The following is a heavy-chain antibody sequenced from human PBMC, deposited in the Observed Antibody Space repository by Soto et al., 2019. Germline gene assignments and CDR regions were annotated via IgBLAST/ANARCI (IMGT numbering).Heavy chain of an antibody. V-gene: IGHV4-30-4*01. J-gene: IGHJ5*02. Sequence: QVQLQESGPGLVKPSQTLSLTCTVSGGSISSGDYYWSWIRQPPGKGLEWIGYIYYSGSTYYNPSRKSRVTISVDTYKNQFSLKLSSVTAADTAVYYWARATIVLVPAAMVSHWFDPWGQGTLVTVSS. CDR1: GGSISSGDYY. D-gene: IGHD2-2*01. CDR2: IYYSGST. CDR3: ARATIVLVPAAMVSHWFDP.